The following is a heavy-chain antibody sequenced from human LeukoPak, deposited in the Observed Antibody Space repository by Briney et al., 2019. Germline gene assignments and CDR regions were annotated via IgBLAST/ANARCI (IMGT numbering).Heavy chain of an antibody. CDR1: GFSFSTYY. V-gene: IGHV3-21*01. CDR3: VRENHGSFDY. Sequence: GESLRLSRAASGFSFSTYYVNWVRPAPGRGREWVACISSGSTYTVHADSVRGRYAVSRDNAKNSLYLQMHSLRADDTAVYYWVRENHGSFDYWGRGSLVTVSS. CDR2: ISSGSTYT. D-gene: IGHD1-14*01. J-gene: IGHJ4*02.